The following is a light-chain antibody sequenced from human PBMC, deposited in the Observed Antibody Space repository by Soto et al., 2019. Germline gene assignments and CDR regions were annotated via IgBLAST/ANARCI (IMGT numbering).Light chain of an antibody. CDR3: GTWDNSLSAYV. CDR1: SSNIGNNY. CDR2: END. Sequence: QSALTQPPSVSAAPGQKVTISCSGSSSNIGNNYVSWYQQVPGTAPKLLIYENDKRPSGIPDRISGSKSGTSATLGITGLQTGDEADYYCGTWDNSLSAYVFGTGTKLTVL. V-gene: IGLV1-51*01. J-gene: IGLJ1*01.